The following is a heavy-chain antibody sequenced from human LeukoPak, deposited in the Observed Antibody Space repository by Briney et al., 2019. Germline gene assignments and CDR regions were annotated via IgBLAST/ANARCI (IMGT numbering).Heavy chain of an antibody. CDR2: ISSSSSYI. D-gene: IGHD6-19*01. CDR1: GFTFSSYS. V-gene: IGHV3-21*01. CDR3: ARDRAYSSGWERDYYYYMDV. J-gene: IGHJ6*03. Sequence: PGGSLRLSCAASGFTFSSYSMNWVRQAPGKGLEWVSSISSSSSYIYYADSVKGRFTISRDNAKNSLYLQMNSLRAEDTAVYYCARDRAYSSGWERDYYYYMDVWGKGTTVTVSS.